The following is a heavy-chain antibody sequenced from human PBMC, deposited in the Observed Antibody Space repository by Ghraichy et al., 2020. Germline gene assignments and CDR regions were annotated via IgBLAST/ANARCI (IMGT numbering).Heavy chain of an antibody. J-gene: IGHJ5*02. CDR3: ARGWKSDILAGYWFDP. D-gene: IGHD3-9*01. CDR2: IYYSGNT. CDR1: GGSISSYY. V-gene: IGHV4-59*01. Sequence: SETLSLTCTVSGGSISSYYWTWIRQPPGKGLEWIGYIYYSGNTNHNPSLESRVTISVDTSKNQFSLKLSSVTAADTAVYYCARGWKSDILAGYWFDPWGQGTLVTVSS.